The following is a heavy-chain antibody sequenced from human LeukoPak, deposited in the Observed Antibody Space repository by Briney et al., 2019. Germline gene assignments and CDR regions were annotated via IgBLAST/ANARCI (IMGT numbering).Heavy chain of an antibody. V-gene: IGHV3-23*01. CDR1: GFTFSSYA. CDR2: NSGSGGST. D-gene: IGHD3-10*01. CDR3: AKDSLIKLLWFRGLTGAPYFDY. Sequence: GGSLRLSCAASGFTFSSYAMSWVRQAPGKGLEWVSANSGSGGSTYYADSVKGRFTISRDHSKNTLYLQMNSLRAEDTAVYYSAKDSLIKLLWFRGLTGAPYFDYWGQGTLVTVSS. J-gene: IGHJ4*02.